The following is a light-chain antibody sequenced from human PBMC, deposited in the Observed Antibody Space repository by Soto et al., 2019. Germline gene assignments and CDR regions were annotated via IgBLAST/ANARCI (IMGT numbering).Light chain of an antibody. V-gene: IGKV3-20*01. CDR1: RSVSRSS. J-gene: IGKJ2*01. CDR3: QQYGSSPYT. Sequence: VLTQSPGTLSLSPGERATLSCRASRSVSRSSLAWYQQKPGQAPRLLIYGASSRAAGIPDRFSGSGSGTDFTLTISRLEPEDFAVYYCQQYGSSPYTFGLGTKLEIK. CDR2: GAS.